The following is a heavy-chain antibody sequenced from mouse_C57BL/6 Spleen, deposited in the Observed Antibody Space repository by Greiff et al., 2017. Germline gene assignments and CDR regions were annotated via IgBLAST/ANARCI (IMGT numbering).Heavy chain of an antibody. CDR2: IHPNSGST. CDR1: GYTFTSYW. D-gene: IGHD2-4*01. J-gene: IGHJ4*01. Sequence: QVQLQQPGAELVKPGASVKLSCKASGYTFTSYWMHWVKQRPGQGLEWIGMIHPNSGSTNYNEKFKSKATLTVDKSSSTAYMQLSSLTSEDSAVYYCARPVDYDGDYAMDYWGQGTSVTVSS. CDR3: ARPVDYDGDYAMDY. V-gene: IGHV1-64*01.